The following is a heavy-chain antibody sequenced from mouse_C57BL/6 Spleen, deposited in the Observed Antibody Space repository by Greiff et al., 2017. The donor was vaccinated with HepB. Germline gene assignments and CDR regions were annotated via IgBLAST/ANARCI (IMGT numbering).Heavy chain of an antibody. J-gene: IGHJ4*01. V-gene: IGHV3-6*01. D-gene: IGHD2-5*01. CDR3: ARESNYVRAMDY. Sequence: VQLQQSGPGLVKPSQSLSLTCSVTGYSITSGYSWNWIRQFPGNKLEWMGYISYDGSNNYNPSLKNRISITRDTSKNQFFLKLNSVTTEDTATYYCARESNYVRAMDYWGQGTSVTVSS. CDR2: ISYDGSN. CDR1: GYSITSGYS.